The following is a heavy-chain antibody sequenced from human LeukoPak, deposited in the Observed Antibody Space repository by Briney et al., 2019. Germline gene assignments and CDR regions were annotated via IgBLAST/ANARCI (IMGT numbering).Heavy chain of an antibody. CDR3: ARSSRSWSTFDN. Sequence: SETLSLTCTVSGVSIRSYYWRWIRQSAGKGLEWIGRFYTSGSTNYNPSLKSRVTMSIDRSKNQFSLRLSSVTAADTAVYYCARSSRSWSTFDNWGQGTLVTVSS. V-gene: IGHV4-4*07. CDR1: GVSIRSYY. J-gene: IGHJ4*02. D-gene: IGHD2-2*01. CDR2: FYTSGST.